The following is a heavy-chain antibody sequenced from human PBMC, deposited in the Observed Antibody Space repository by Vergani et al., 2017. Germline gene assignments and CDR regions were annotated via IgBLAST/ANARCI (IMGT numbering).Heavy chain of an antibody. D-gene: IGHD2-2*01. V-gene: IGHV3-53*01. Sequence: EVQLVESGGGLIQPGGSLRLSCAASGFTVSSNYMSWVRQAPGKGLEWVSVIYSGGSTYYADSVKGRFTISRDNSKNTLYLQMNSLRAEDTAVYYCAKDYRHGYCSSTSCSVLFDYWGQGTLVTVSS. CDR2: IYSGGST. CDR1: GFTVSSNY. CDR3: AKDYRHGYCSSTSCSVLFDY. J-gene: IGHJ4*02.